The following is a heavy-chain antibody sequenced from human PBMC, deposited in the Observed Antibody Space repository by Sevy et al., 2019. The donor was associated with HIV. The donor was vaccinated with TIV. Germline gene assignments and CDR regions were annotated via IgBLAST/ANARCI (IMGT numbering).Heavy chain of an antibody. CDR1: GFTFSSYS. V-gene: IGHV3-21*01. CDR3: ARSLIPIAAAGFTDAFDI. CDR2: IGSSSSKI. D-gene: IGHD6-13*01. J-gene: IGHJ3*02. Sequence: GGSRRLSCAASGFTFSSYSMNWVRQAQGKGLEWVSSIGSSSSKIYYADSGKGRFTISRDNAKNSLYLQMNSLRAEDTAVYYCARSLIPIAAAGFTDAFDIWGQGTMVTVSS.